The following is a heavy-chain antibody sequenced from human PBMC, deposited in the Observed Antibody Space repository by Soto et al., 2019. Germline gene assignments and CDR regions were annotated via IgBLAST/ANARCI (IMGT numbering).Heavy chain of an antibody. J-gene: IGHJ4*02. Sequence: EVQLLESGGGLVQPGGSLRLSCAASGFTFSSYAMSWVRQAPGKGLEWVSAISGSGGSTYYADSVKGRFTISRDNSKNTLYLQMNSLRVEDTAVYYCAKYGDYFPVADYFDYWGQGTLVTVSS. D-gene: IGHD4-17*01. CDR3: AKYGDYFPVADYFDY. CDR1: GFTFSSYA. CDR2: ISGSGGST. V-gene: IGHV3-23*01.